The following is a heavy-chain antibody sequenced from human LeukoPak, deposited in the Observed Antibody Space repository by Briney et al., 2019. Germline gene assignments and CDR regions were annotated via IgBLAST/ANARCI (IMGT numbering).Heavy chain of an antibody. D-gene: IGHD2-2*01. CDR2: IWYDGSYK. CDR1: GFTFSSHG. Sequence: GGSLRLSCAASGFTFSSHGMHWVRQAPGKGLEWVAVIWYDGSYKYYADSVKGRFTIPRDNSNSTLYLQMNSLRAEDTAVYYCARDKSTSCYYFDYWGQGTLVTVSS. V-gene: IGHV3-33*01. J-gene: IGHJ4*02. CDR3: ARDKSTSCYYFDY.